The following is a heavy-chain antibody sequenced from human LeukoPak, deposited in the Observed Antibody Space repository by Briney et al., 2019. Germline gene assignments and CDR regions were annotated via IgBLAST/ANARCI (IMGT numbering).Heavy chain of an antibody. D-gene: IGHD6-19*01. V-gene: IGHV4-38-2*02. CDR3: ARDSDSSGWKIDY. CDR2: IYHSGST. J-gene: IGHJ4*02. Sequence: PGGSLRLSCAASGFNFSSYEMNWVRQAPGKGLEWIGSIYHSGSTYYNPSLKSRVTISVDTSKNQFSLKLSSVTAADTAVYYCARDSDSSGWKIDYWGQGTLVTVSS. CDR1: GFNFSSYE.